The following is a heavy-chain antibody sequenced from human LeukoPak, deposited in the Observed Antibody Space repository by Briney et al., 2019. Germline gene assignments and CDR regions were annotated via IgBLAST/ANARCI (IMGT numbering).Heavy chain of an antibody. D-gene: IGHD3-22*01. Sequence: GGSLRLSCAASGFIFSDFAMHWVRQAPGKGLEWVGRIKSIADGGTTDYAAPVKGRFTISRDDSKNTLYLQMNSLKTEDTAVYYCTTGPDSSVGDYWGQGTLVTVSS. CDR1: GFIFSDFA. CDR2: IKSIADGGTT. CDR3: TTGPDSSVGDY. J-gene: IGHJ4*02. V-gene: IGHV3-15*01.